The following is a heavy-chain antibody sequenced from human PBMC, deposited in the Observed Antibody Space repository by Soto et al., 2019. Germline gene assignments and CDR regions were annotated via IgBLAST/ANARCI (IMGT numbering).Heavy chain of an antibody. J-gene: IGHJ6*02. Sequence: QVQLVQSGAEVKKPGSSVKVSCKASGGTSSSNAISWVRQAPGQGLEWMGGITLIFGTANYAQKFQGRVTITADESTTTAYMELSSLRSEDTAVYYCASSVVQAAIGFGYYYYGMDVWGQGTTVTVSS. V-gene: IGHV1-69*01. D-gene: IGHD2-2*02. CDR1: GGTSSSNA. CDR3: ASSVVQAAIGFGYYYYGMDV. CDR2: ITLIFGTA.